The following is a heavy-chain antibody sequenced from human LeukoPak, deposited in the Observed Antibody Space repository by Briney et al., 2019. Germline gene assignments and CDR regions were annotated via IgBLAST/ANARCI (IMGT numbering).Heavy chain of an antibody. Sequence: GGSLRLSCAASGFSFSSYTMAWVRQAPGKGLEWVSSGSSTSSYKYYAASVKGRFTISRDNAQNSLYLQMNSLRAEDTAVYYCARETTTIFGVVPYYFDYWGQGTLVTVSS. D-gene: IGHD3-3*01. CDR2: GSSTSSYK. CDR3: ARETTTIFGVVPYYFDY. CDR1: GFSFSSYT. V-gene: IGHV3-21*01. J-gene: IGHJ4*02.